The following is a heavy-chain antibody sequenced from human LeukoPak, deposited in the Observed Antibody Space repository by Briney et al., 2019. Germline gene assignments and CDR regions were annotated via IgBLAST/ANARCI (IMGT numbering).Heavy chain of an antibody. J-gene: IGHJ4*02. CDR1: GFTFSNHG. D-gene: IGHD2-15*01. V-gene: IGHV3-30*18. CDR3: AKGISKDVVVY. Sequence: GGSLRLSCAASGFTFSNHGMHWVRQAPGKGLEWVAVISYDGSNKYYADSVKGRFTISRDNSKNTLYLQMNSLRAEDTAVYYCAKGISKDVVVYWGQGTLVTVSS. CDR2: ISYDGSNK.